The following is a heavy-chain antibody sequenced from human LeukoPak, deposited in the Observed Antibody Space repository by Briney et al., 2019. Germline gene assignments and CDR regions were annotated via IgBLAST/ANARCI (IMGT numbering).Heavy chain of an antibody. Sequence: GGSLRLSCAASGFTFDDYAMRWVRQAPGKGLEWVSGISWNSGSIGYADSVKGRFTISRDNAKNSLYLQMNSLRAEDTALYYCAKASYSSGWTAGDYFDYWGQGTLVTVSS. J-gene: IGHJ4*02. CDR2: ISWNSGSI. CDR3: AKASYSSGWTAGDYFDY. D-gene: IGHD6-19*01. CDR1: GFTFDDYA. V-gene: IGHV3-9*01.